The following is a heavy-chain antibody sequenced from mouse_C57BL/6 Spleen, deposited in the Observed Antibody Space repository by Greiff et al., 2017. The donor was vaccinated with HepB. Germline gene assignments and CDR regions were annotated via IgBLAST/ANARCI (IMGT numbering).Heavy chain of an antibody. Sequence: EVQGVESGGGLVKPGGSLKLSCAASGFTFSSYAMSWVRQTPEKRLEWVATISDGGSYTYYPDNVKGRFTISRDNAKNNLYLQMSHLKSEDTAMYYCARDNLWFAYWGQGTLVTVSA. CDR1: GFTFSSYA. CDR3: ARDNLWFAY. J-gene: IGHJ3*01. V-gene: IGHV5-4*01. CDR2: ISDGGSYT.